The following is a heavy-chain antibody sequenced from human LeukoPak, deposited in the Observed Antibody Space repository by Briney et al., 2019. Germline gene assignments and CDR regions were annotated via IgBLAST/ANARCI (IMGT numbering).Heavy chain of an antibody. Sequence: SETLSLTCAVYGGSFSGYYWSWIRQPPGKGLEWIGEINHSGSTNYNPSLKSRVTISVDTSKNQFSLKLSSVTAADTAVYYCAGGYYAKAGCLDYWGQGTLVTVSS. CDR3: AGGYYAKAGCLDY. V-gene: IGHV4-34*01. J-gene: IGHJ4*02. D-gene: IGHD2-8*01. CDR2: INHSGST. CDR1: GGSFSGYY.